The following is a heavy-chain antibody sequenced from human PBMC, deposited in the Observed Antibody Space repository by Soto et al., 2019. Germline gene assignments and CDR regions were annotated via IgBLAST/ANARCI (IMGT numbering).Heavy chain of an antibody. V-gene: IGHV4-59*08. J-gene: IGHJ4*02. CDR1: GGSISSYY. Sequence: SETLSLTCTVSGGSISSYYWSWIRQPPGKGLEWIGYIYYSGSTNYNPSLKSRVTISVDTSKNQFSLKLSSVTAADTAVYYCAGDYDQYYFDYWGQGTLVTVSS. D-gene: IGHD4-17*01. CDR3: AGDYDQYYFDY. CDR2: IYYSGST.